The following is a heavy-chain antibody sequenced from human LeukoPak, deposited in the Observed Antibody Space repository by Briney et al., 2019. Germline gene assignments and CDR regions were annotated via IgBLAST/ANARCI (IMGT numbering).Heavy chain of an antibody. V-gene: IGHV4-4*02. Sequence: SETLSLTCAVSGGSISSSNWWSWVRQPPGKGLEWIGEIYHSGSTNYNPSLKSRVTISVDKSKNQLSLKLSSVTAADTAVYYCARLQKRITMVRGVDWFDPWGQGTLVTVSS. D-gene: IGHD3-10*01. CDR1: GGSISSSNW. CDR3: ARLQKRITMVRGVDWFDP. J-gene: IGHJ5*02. CDR2: IYHSGST.